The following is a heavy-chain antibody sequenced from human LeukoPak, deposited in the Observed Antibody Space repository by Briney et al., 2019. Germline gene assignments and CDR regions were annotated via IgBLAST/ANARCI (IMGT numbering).Heavy chain of an antibody. Sequence: ASVKVTCKASGYSFTGHYIHWVRQAPGQGLEWMGWIHPNRGGTNNAQKFQGRVTLTSDSSISTAYMELSSLTSDDTAVYYCARIAVAGTSREDWFDPWGQGTLVTVSS. CDR3: ARIAVAGTSREDWFDP. CDR1: GYSFTGHY. J-gene: IGHJ5*02. V-gene: IGHV1-2*02. CDR2: IHPNRGGT. D-gene: IGHD6-19*01.